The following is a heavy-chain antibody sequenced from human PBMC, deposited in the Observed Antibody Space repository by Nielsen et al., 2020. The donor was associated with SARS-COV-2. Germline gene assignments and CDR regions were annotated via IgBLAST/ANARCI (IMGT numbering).Heavy chain of an antibody. J-gene: IGHJ6*02. Sequence: VRQMPGKGLEWMGIIYPGDSDTRYSPSFQGQVTISADKSISTAYLQWSSLKASDTAVYYCARLLVRGSPPAYYYYGMDVWGQGTTVTVSS. V-gene: IGHV5-51*01. D-gene: IGHD3-10*01. CDR2: IYPGDSDT. CDR3: ARLLVRGSPPAYYYYGMDV.